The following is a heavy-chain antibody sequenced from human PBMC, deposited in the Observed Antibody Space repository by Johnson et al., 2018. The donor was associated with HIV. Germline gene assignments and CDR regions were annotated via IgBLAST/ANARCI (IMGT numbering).Heavy chain of an antibody. J-gene: IGHJ3*02. CDR3: TTEWEYYYGVGKLDALDI. CDR2: VKSKNDGGTT. V-gene: IGHV3-15*01. Sequence: VQLVESGGGLVKPGGSLRLSCAVSGFIFSNAWMSWVRQAPGKGLAWVGRVKSKNDGGTTEYGAPVKGRFTISRDDSKNIMYLQMNSLKNEVTAVYTCTTEWEYYYGVGKLDALDIWGQGTMVTVSS. CDR1: GFIFSNAW. D-gene: IGHD3-10*01.